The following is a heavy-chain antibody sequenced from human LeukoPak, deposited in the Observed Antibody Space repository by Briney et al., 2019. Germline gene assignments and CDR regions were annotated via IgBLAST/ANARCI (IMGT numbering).Heavy chain of an antibody. CDR2: MGGTDGTT. CDR1: GFTFSSYA. J-gene: IGHJ4*02. CDR3: ARRDSSGYYPYYFDS. V-gene: IGHV3-23*01. D-gene: IGHD3-22*01. Sequence: GGSLRLSCAASGFTFSSYAMSWVRQAPGKGLEWVSAMGGTDGTTYYADSVKGRFTISRDNSKNTLYLQMNSLRAEDTAVYYCARRDSSGYYPYYFDSWGQGTLVTVSS.